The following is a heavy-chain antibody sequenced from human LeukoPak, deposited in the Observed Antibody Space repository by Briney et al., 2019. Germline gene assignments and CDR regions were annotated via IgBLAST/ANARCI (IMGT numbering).Heavy chain of an antibody. Sequence: SETLSLTCTVSGGSISSSSYYWGWIRQPPGKGLEWIGSIYYSGGTYYNPSLESRVTISVDTSKNQFSLKLSSVTAADTAVYYCARPYSSSWYYFDYWGQGTLVTASS. CDR2: IYYSGGT. D-gene: IGHD6-13*01. J-gene: IGHJ4*02. CDR1: GGSISSSSYY. CDR3: ARPYSSSWYYFDY. V-gene: IGHV4-39*01.